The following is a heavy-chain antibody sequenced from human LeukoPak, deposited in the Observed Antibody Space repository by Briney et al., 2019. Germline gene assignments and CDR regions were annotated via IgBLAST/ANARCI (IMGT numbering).Heavy chain of an antibody. CDR1: GYTFTGYY. J-gene: IGHJ6*03. CDR3: ARGVVAATFYYYMDV. Sequence: ASVKVSCKPSGYTFTGYYILWVRQAPGQGLEWIGWSNPGGTNYAQKFQGRVTMTRDSSISTAYMEVSSLRSDDTAVYYCARGVVAATFYYYMDVWGKGTTVTVSS. V-gene: IGHV1-2*02. D-gene: IGHD2-15*01. CDR2: SNPGGT.